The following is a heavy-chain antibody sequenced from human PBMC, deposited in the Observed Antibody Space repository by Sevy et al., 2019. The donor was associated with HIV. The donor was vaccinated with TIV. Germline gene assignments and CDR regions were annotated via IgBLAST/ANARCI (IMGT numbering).Heavy chain of an antibody. J-gene: IGHJ4*02. D-gene: IGHD2-2*01. CDR3: ARDEGYCSGTSCPGGGNTYGPLDY. CDR2: IWYDGSNT. V-gene: IGHV3-33*01. CDR1: GFTFSRYG. Sequence: QLGGSLRLSCAASGFTFSRYGMHWVRQGPGKGLEWVAVIWYDGSNTYYADSVKGRFTISRDNSKNTLYLQMNSLRAEDTAVYYCARDEGYCSGTSCPGGGNTYGPLDYWGQGTLVTVSS.